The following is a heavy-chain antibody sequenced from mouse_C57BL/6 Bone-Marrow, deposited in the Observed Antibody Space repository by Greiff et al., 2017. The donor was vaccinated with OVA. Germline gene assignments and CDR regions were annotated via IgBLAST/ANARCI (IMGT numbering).Heavy chain of an antibody. D-gene: IGHD3-2*02. CDR1: GFTFSSYA. J-gene: IGHJ2*01. CDR2: ISDGGSYT. Sequence: EVQGVESGGGLVKPGGSLKLSCAASGFTFSSYAMSWVRQTPEKRLEWVATISDGGSYTYYPDNVKGRFTISRDNAKNNLYLQMSHLKSEDTAMYYCARDRSSGYLYYFDYWGQGTTLTVSS. V-gene: IGHV5-4*01. CDR3: ARDRSSGYLYYFDY.